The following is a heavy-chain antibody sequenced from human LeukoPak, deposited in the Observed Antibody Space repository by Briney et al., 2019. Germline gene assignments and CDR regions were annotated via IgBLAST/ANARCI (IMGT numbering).Heavy chain of an antibody. CDR1: GGTFSSYA. CDR3: ARETTVTTFDY. CDR2: IIPIFGTA. Sequence: ASVKVSCKASGGTFSSYAISWVRQAPGQGLEWMGGIIPIFGTANYAQKFQGRVTITADESTSTAYMELSSLRSEDTAVYYCARETTVTTFDYWGQGTLDTVSS. V-gene: IGHV1-69*13. D-gene: IGHD4-11*01. J-gene: IGHJ4*02.